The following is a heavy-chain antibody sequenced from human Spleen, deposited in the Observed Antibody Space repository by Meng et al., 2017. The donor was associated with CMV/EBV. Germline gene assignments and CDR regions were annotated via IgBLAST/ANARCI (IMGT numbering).Heavy chain of an antibody. CDR2: IKEDGREK. Sequence: GESLKISCAASRFTFSNYWMSWVRQAPGKGLEWVANIKEDGREKYYVDSVKGRFSISRDNSKNSLYLQMNSLRPEDTALYYCAKDIDSSSWSSYYGMDVWGQGTTVTVSS. CDR1: RFTFSNYW. D-gene: IGHD6-13*01. V-gene: IGHV3-7*03. CDR3: AKDIDSSSWSSYYGMDV. J-gene: IGHJ6*02.